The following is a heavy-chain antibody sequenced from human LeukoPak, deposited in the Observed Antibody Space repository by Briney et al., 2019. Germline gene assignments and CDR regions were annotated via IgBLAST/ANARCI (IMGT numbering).Heavy chain of an antibody. Sequence: GGSLRLSCAASGFTFSSYAMSWVRQAPGKGLEWVSSITVSGDNTYNADSVKGRFTISRDNSKNTLYLQMNSLRAEDTAVYYCAKGGPVSGNFFHLDYWGQGTLVTVSS. CDR2: ITVSGDNT. J-gene: IGHJ4*02. CDR3: AKGGPVSGNFFHLDY. CDR1: GFTFSSYA. D-gene: IGHD1-26*01. V-gene: IGHV3-23*01.